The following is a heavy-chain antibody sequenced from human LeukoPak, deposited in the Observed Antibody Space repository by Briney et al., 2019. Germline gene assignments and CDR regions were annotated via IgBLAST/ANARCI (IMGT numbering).Heavy chain of an antibody. D-gene: IGHD3-22*01. CDR2: IYTSGST. J-gene: IGHJ4*02. Sequence: SETLSLTCTVSGGSISSGSYYWSWIRQPDGKGLEWIGRIYTSGSTNYNPSLKSRVTISVDTSKNQFSLKLSSVTAADTAVYYCARDHYYDSSGYYLGYAFDIWGQGTLVTVSS. V-gene: IGHV4-61*02. CDR3: ARDHYYDSSGYYLGYAFDI. CDR1: GGSISSGSYY.